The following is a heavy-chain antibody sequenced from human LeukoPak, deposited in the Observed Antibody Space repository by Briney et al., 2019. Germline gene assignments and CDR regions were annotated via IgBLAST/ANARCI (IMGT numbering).Heavy chain of an antibody. CDR3: ASRYCSGGSCIFDYGLDV. CDR2: ISGGGSTI. CDR1: GFIFSDHA. Sequence: GGSLRLSCAASGFIFSDHAMNWVRQAPGRGLEWVSYISGGGSTIYYADSVKGRFTLSRDNAKNSLYLQMNSLRAEDTAVHYCASRYCSGGSCIFDYGLDVWGQGTTVTVSS. D-gene: IGHD2-15*01. V-gene: IGHV3-48*03. J-gene: IGHJ6*02.